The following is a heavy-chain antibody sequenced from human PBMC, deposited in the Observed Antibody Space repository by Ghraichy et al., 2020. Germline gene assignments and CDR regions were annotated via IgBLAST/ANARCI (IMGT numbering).Heavy chain of an antibody. CDR1: GYTFTSYY. V-gene: IGHV1-46*01. D-gene: IGHD4-17*01. J-gene: IGHJ4*02. CDR2: INPSGGST. CDR3: ARTPYGDYRRPTSPSYYFDY. Sequence: ASVKVSCKASGYTFTSYYMHWVRQAPGQGLEWMGIINPSGGSTSYAQKFQGRVTMTRDTSTSTVYMELSSLRSEDTAVYYCARTPYGDYRRPTSPSYYFDYWGQGTLVTVSS.